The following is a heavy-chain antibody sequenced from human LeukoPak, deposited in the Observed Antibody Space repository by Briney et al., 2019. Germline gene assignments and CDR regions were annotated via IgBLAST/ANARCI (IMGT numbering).Heavy chain of an antibody. D-gene: IGHD3-10*01. Sequence: EASVKVSCKASGYTFTSYGISWVRQAPGQGLEWMGWISAYNGNANYAQKLQGRVTMTTDTSTSTAYMELRSLRSDDTAVYYCARDIGSITMVRGVIPIDPWGQGTLVTVSS. V-gene: IGHV1-18*01. CDR1: GYTFTSYG. CDR3: ARDIGSITMVRGVIPIDP. J-gene: IGHJ5*02. CDR2: ISAYNGNA.